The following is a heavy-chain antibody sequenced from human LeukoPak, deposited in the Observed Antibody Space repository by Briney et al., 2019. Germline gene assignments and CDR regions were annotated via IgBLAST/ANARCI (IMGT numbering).Heavy chain of an antibody. CDR3: ARDPSRITMIVVAYYFDY. CDR2: IYYSGST. CDR1: GGSISSSSYY. D-gene: IGHD3-22*01. J-gene: IGHJ4*02. Sequence: SETLSLTCTVSGGSISSSSYYWGWIRQPPGKGLEWIGSIYYSGSTYYNPSLKSRVTISVDTSKNQFSLKLSSVTAVDTAVYYCARDPSRITMIVVAYYFDYWGQGTLVTVSS. V-gene: IGHV4-39*07.